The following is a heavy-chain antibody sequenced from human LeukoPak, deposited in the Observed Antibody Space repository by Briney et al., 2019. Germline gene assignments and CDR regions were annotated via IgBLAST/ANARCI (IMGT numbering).Heavy chain of an antibody. V-gene: IGHV5-51*01. CDR1: GSIFTSYW. CDR3: ARPPHDMYYYDSSGSIDY. D-gene: IGHD3-22*01. J-gene: IGHJ4*02. Sequence: GESLKISCQGSGSIFTSYWIGWVRQLPGKGLEWMGIIYPGDSDTRYSPSFQGQVTISADKSISTAYLQWSSLKASDTAMYYCARPPHDMYYYDSSGSIDYWGQGTLVTVSS. CDR2: IYPGDSDT.